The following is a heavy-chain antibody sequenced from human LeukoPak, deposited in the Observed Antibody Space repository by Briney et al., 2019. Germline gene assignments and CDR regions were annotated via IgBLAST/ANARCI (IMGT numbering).Heavy chain of an antibody. V-gene: IGHV6-1*01. CDR1: GDNVSSYIAA. CDR2: TYYRSRWFY. J-gene: IGHJ3*02. CDR3: ARDLVVARGGNAFDI. D-gene: IGHD2-15*01. Sequence: SLTLSLTCVISGDNVSSYIAAWTWIRQSPSSGLEWLGRTYYRSRWFYEYAVSVKRRITINLDTSKNQLSLEMNSVIPEDTAVYYRARDLVVARGGNAFDIWGQGTMVTVSS.